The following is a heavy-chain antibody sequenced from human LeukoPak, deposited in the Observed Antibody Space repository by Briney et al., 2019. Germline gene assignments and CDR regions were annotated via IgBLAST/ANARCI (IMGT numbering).Heavy chain of an antibody. CDR2: IYYSGST. D-gene: IGHD3-22*01. CDR1: GGSISSSSYY. J-gene: IGHJ4*02. CDR3: ARRAGDYSHPYDY. Sequence: PSETLSLTCTVSGGSISSSSYYWGWIRQPPGKGLEWIGSIYYSGSTYYNPSLKSRVTISVDTSKNQFSLKLSSVTAADTAVYYCARRAGDYSHPYDYWGQGTLVTVSS. V-gene: IGHV4-39*01.